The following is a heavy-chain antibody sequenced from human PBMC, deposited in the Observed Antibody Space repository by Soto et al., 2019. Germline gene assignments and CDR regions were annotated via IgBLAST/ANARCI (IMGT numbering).Heavy chain of an antibody. V-gene: IGHV4-34*01. Sequence: SETLSLTCTVFGGSLSGYFWSWIRQPPGKGLEWIGEVSDSGSPNYSPSLKSRVTISVDTSRNQFSLKLTSVIAADTAVYFCARAGFSGPFDAFDIWGQGTMVT. J-gene: IGHJ3*02. CDR1: GGSLSGYF. CDR2: VSDSGSP. D-gene: IGHD1-26*01. CDR3: ARAGFSGPFDAFDI.